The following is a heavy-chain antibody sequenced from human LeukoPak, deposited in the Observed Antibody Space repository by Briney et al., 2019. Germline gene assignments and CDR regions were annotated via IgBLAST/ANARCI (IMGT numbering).Heavy chain of an antibody. CDR2: ISYDGSNK. V-gene: IGHV3-30*18. J-gene: IGHJ3*02. Sequence: GGSLRLSCAASGFIFSNYAMSWVRQAPGKGLEWVAVISYDGSNKYYADSVKGRFTISRDNSKNTLYLQMNSLRAEDTAVYYCAKDLRRRYYFGSGSRGGTFDIWGQGTMVTVSS. CDR3: AKDLRRRYYFGSGSRGGTFDI. CDR1: GFIFSNYA. D-gene: IGHD3-10*01.